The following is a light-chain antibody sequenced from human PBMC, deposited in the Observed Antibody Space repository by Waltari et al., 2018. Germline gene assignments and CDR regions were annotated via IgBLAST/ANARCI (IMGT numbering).Light chain of an antibody. CDR2: EAS. J-gene: IGKJ1*01. Sequence: EIVLTQSPATLSVSAGERATLSCRASQSVSTNFAWYQQKPGQAPRLLSYEASTRATSIPASFSGSGSGTEFTLTITSLQSEDFAVYYCQQYHIWWTFGQGTKVEIK. CDR3: QQYHIWWT. V-gene: IGKV3-15*01. CDR1: QSVSTN.